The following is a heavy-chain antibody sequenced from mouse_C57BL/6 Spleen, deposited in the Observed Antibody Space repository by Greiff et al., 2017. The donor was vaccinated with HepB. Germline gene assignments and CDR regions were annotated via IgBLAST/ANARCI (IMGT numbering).Heavy chain of an antibody. V-gene: IGHV2-9-1*01. J-gene: IGHJ4*01. CDR2: IWTGGGT. D-gene: IGHD2-5*01. CDR3: AREGYYSNYLYAMDY. Sequence: VMLVESGPGLVAPSQSLSITCTVSGFSLTSYAISWVRQPPGKGLEWLGVIWTGGGTNYNSALKYRLSISKDNSKSQVFLKMNSLQTDDTARYYCAREGYYSNYLYAMDYWGQGTSVTVSS. CDR1: GFSLTSYA.